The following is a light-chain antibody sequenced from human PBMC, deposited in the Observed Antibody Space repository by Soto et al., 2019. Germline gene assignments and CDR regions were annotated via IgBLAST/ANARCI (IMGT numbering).Light chain of an antibody. CDR2: DKG. CDR1: SSNIGAGYD. V-gene: IGLV1-40*01. CDR3: QSYDTSLSAVV. J-gene: IGLJ2*01. Sequence: QSALTQPPSVSGAPGQGVTISCTGSSSNIGAGYDVHWYQQLPGTAPKLLISDKGNRPSWVPARFSGSKSGTSATLAITGLPAEDEADYYCQSYDTSLSAVVFGGGTKLTVL.